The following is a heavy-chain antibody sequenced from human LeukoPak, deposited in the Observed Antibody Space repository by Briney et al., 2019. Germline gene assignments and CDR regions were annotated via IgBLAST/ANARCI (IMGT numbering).Heavy chain of an antibody. J-gene: IGHJ4*02. CDR2: IFYSGST. CDR1: GGSMSSSTW. CDR3: ASGGLVSRYLDH. D-gene: IGHD3-9*01. V-gene: IGHV4-4*02. Sequence: SETLSLTCAVSGGSMSSSTWWTWVRQPPGKGLEWIGEIFYSGSTNSNPSLKSRLTMSVDESKHEFSLKLTSVTAADTAVYYCASGGLVSRYLDHWGQGTLVTVSP.